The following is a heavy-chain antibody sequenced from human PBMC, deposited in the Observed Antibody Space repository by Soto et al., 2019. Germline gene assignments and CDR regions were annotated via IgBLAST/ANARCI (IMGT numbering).Heavy chain of an antibody. J-gene: IGHJ6*02. CDR3: ARDRYSRVPYGMDV. CDR1: GFTFSSYG. V-gene: IGHV3-33*01. CDR2: IWYDGSNK. Sequence: PVGSLRLSCAASGFTFSSYGMHWVRQAPGKGLEWVAVIWYDGSNKYYADSVKGRFTISRDNSKNTLYLQMNSLRAEDTAVYYCARDRYSRVPYGMDVWGQGTTVTVSS. D-gene: IGHD5-12*01.